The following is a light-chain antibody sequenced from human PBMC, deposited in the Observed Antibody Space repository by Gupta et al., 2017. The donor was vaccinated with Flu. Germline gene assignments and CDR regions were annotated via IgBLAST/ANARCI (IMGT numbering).Light chain of an antibody. Sequence: NLGAGHQVHWYQQLPGSPPKLLIYGDVFRPSGIPDRFSGSNSGTTATLAIAGLQVEDEADYYCQSFDDSLGGWRIFGGGTKLTVL. J-gene: IGLJ2*01. V-gene: IGLV1-40*01. CDR1: NLGAGHQ. CDR3: QSFDDSLGGWRI. CDR2: GDV.